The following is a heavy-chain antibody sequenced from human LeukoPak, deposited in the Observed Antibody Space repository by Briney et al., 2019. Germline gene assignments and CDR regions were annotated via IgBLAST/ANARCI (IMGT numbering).Heavy chain of an antibody. CDR1: GFTFSSYG. CDR3: AKEVATISWQYFDY. J-gene: IGHJ4*02. Sequence: GGSLRLSCAASGFTFSSYGMHWVRQAPGKGLEWVAVISYDGSNKYYADSVKGRFTISRDNSKNTLYLQMNSLRAEDTAVYYRAKEVATISWQYFDYWGQGTLVTVSS. CDR2: ISYDGSNK. D-gene: IGHD5-12*01. V-gene: IGHV3-30*18.